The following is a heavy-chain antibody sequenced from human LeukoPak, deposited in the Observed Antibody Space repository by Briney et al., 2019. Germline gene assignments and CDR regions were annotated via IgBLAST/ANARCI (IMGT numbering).Heavy chain of an antibody. CDR1: GFTFSTYA. V-gene: IGHV3-21*01. Sequence: PGRSLRLSCAASGFTFSTYAMSWVRQAPGKGLEWVSSIDSSSSHIFYADSVKGRLTISRDNAKNSLYLQMNSLRAEDTAVYYCAREGYYDFWSGSSGSHGWFDPWGQGTLVTVSS. CDR2: IDSSSSHI. J-gene: IGHJ5*02. D-gene: IGHD3-3*01. CDR3: AREGYYDFWSGSSGSHGWFDP.